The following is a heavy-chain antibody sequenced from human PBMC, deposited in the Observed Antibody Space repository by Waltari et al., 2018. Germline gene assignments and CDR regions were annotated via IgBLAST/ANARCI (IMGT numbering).Heavy chain of an antibody. Sequence: EVQLVESGGGLVQPGGSLRLSCAASGFPFGSYALRWVRPATGKGLEWVSVISGSGNSTYNADAVKGRFTISRDNSKHTLYLQMNSLRAEDTAVYYCAKDLARRGTTAGTGFDPWGQGTLVTVSS. CDR3: AKDLARRGTTAGTGFDP. CDR2: ISGSGNST. D-gene: IGHD6-13*01. J-gene: IGHJ5*02. V-gene: IGHV3-23*04. CDR1: GFPFGSYA.